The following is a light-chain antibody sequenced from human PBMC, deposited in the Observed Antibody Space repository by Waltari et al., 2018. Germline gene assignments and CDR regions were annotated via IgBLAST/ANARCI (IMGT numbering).Light chain of an antibody. Sequence: VLTQSPATLSLSPGERATLSCRASQSVSKYLAWYQQQPGQAPRLLIFDASNRATGIPARFSGSASGTEFSLTISSLEPEDFAVYYCQQRGTYLGLTFGGGTKVDIK. CDR2: DAS. CDR3: QQRGTYLGLT. J-gene: IGKJ4*01. V-gene: IGKV3-11*01. CDR1: QSVSKY.